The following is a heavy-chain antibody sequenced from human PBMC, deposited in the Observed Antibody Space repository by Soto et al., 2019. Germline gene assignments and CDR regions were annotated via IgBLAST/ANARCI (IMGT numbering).Heavy chain of an antibody. CDR2: IYPGDSDT. CDR1: GYSFTSYW. Sequence: GESLKISCKGSGYSFTSYWIGWVRQMPGKGLEWMGIIYPGDSDTRYSPPFQGRVTISADKSISTAYLQWSSLKASDTAMYYCARSGVGAKFYNWFDPWGQGTLVTVSS. D-gene: IGHD1-26*01. CDR3: ARSGVGAKFYNWFDP. V-gene: IGHV5-51*01. J-gene: IGHJ5*02.